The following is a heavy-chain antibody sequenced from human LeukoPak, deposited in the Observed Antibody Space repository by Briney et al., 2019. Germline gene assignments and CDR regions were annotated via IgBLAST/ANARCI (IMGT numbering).Heavy chain of an antibody. D-gene: IGHD6-13*01. CDR3: ATDAGYSSFDY. Sequence: SETLSLTCTVSGGSIRGGIYYWSWIRQPPGKGLEWIGEINHSGSTNYNPSLKSRVTISVDTSKNQFSLKLSSVTAADTAVYYCATDAGYSSFDYWGQGTLVTVSS. J-gene: IGHJ4*02. CDR1: GGSIRGGIYY. V-gene: IGHV4-39*07. CDR2: INHSGST.